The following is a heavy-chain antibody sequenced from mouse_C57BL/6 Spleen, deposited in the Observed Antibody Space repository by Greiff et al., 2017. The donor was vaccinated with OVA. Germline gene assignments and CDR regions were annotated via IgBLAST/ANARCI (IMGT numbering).Heavy chain of an antibody. D-gene: IGHD2-4*01. Sequence: EVQLVESGGDLVKPGGSLKLSCAASGFTFSSYGMSWVRQTPDKRLEWVATISSGGSYTYYPDSVQGRSTISRDNSKNTLYLQMSSLESEDTAMYYCTRHYDYDEDYYFDYWGQGTTLTVSS. CDR1: GFTFSSYG. J-gene: IGHJ2*01. CDR3: TRHYDYDEDYYFDY. V-gene: IGHV5-6*01. CDR2: ISSGGSYT.